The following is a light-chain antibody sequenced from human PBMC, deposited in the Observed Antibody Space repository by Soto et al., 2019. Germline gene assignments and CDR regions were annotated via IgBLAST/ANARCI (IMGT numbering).Light chain of an antibody. J-gene: IGKJ1*01. CDR3: RQYNNWPPWT. CDR1: QSVSSN. Sequence: EIVMTQSPATLSVSLGERATLSCRASQSVSSNLAWYQQRPGQAPSLLIYGASTRATGIPARFSGSGSGTALTLPISSRQSEDVAVYYCRQYNNWPPWTFGQGTKVEIK. V-gene: IGKV3-15*01. CDR2: GAS.